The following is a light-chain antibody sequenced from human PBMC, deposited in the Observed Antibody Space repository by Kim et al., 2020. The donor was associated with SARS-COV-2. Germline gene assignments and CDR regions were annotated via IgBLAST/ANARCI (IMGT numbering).Light chain of an antibody. J-gene: IGKJ1*01. Sequence: DIQMTQSPSTLSASVGDRVTITCRASQSISSWLAWYQQKPGKAPKLLIYKASSLESGVPSRFSGTGSETEFTLTISSLQPDDFATYYCQQYYSYSRTFGQGTKVDIK. CDR2: KAS. V-gene: IGKV1-5*03. CDR3: QQYYSYSRT. CDR1: QSISSW.